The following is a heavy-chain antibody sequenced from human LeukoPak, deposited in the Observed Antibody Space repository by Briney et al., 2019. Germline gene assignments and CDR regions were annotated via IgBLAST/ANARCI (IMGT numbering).Heavy chain of an antibody. V-gene: IGHV3-21*01. CDR2: ISSGSSYI. J-gene: IGHJ4*02. CDR1: GFTFSSYT. Sequence: GGSLRLSCAASGFTFSSYTMNWVRQAPGKGLEWASSISSGSSYIYYVDSVKGRFTISRDNAKNSLDLQMNSLRAEDTAVYYCARDARIVAAGTVIDSWGQGTLVTVSS. D-gene: IGHD6-13*01. CDR3: ARDARIVAAGTVIDS.